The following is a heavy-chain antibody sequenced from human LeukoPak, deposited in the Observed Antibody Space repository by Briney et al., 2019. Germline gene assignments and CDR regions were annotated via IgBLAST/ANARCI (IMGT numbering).Heavy chain of an antibody. CDR2: INPNRGGT. V-gene: IGHV1-2*02. Sequence: ASVKVSCKASGYTFTGYYMHWVRQAPGQGLEWMGWINPNRGGTNYAQKFQGRVTMTRDTSISTAYMELSRLRSDDTAVYYCAREGEDSSGYYYDFDYWGQGTLVTVSS. J-gene: IGHJ4*02. CDR1: GYTFTGYY. CDR3: AREGEDSSGYYYDFDY. D-gene: IGHD3-22*01.